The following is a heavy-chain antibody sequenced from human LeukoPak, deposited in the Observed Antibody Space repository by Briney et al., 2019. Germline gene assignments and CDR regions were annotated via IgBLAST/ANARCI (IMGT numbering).Heavy chain of an antibody. D-gene: IGHD5-24*01. CDR2: IYHSGST. J-gene: IGHJ4*02. CDR3: ARSPERWLQLLIDY. V-gene: IGHV4-38-2*01. Sequence: PSETLSLTCAVSGYSISSGYYWCCLRQPPGKGLGGFGSIYHSGSTYYNPSLKSRVTISVGTSKNQFSLKLSSVTAADTAVYYCARSPERWLQLLIDYWGQGTLVTVSS. CDR1: GYSISSGYY.